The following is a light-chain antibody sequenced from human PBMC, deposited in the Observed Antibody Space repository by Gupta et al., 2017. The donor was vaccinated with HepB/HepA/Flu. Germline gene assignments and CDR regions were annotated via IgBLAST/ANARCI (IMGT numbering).Light chain of an antibody. CDR3: QQYNSYSGT. CDR1: QSISTW. J-gene: IGKJ1*01. CDR2: KAS. V-gene: IGKV1-5*03. Sequence: SVXXGDRVTITCRASQSISTWLAWYQQKPGKAPKLLIYKASSLESGVPSRFSGSGSGTEFTLTINSLQPDDFATYYCQQYNSYSGTFGQGTKVEIK.